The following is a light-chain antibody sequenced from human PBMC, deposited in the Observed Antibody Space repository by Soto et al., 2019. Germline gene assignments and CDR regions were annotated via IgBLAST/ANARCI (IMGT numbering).Light chain of an antibody. CDR2: GAS. CDR1: QSLSSN. V-gene: IGKV3-15*01. Sequence: EIVMTQSPATLSVSPGERATLSCRASQSLSSNLAWYQQKPGQAPRLLIYGASTRATGIPARFSGRGSGTEFTLTISSLQSEDFADYYCQQYKNWPRTFGQGTKVEIK. J-gene: IGKJ1*01. CDR3: QQYKNWPRT.